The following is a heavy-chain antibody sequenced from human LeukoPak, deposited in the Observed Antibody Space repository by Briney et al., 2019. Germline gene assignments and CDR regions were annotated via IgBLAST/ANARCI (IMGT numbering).Heavy chain of an antibody. CDR3: AREGAANWFDP. CDR1: GGSISGYY. Sequence: SETLSLTCTVSGGSISGYYWTWVRQAAGKGLEYIERIYTSGSTNYNPSLKGRVTISVDTSKNQFSLKLTSVTAADTAVYYCAREGAANWFDPWGRGTLVTVSS. J-gene: IGHJ5*02. D-gene: IGHD2-15*01. V-gene: IGHV4-4*07. CDR2: IYTSGST.